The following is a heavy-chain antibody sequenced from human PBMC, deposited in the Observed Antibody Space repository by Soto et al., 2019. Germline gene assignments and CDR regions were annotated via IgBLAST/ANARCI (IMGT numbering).Heavy chain of an antibody. CDR2: IYYTGNT. V-gene: IGHV4-59*11. Sequence: PSETLSLTCTVSGGSISSHYWSWIRQPPGKGLEWIGYIYYTGNTKYNPSLKSRVTISVDTSRNQISLKLSSVTAADTAVYYCAKDAIGWLQLLWFDYWGQGTLVTVSS. D-gene: IGHD5-12*01. CDR1: GGSISSHY. CDR3: AKDAIGWLQLLWFDY. J-gene: IGHJ4*02.